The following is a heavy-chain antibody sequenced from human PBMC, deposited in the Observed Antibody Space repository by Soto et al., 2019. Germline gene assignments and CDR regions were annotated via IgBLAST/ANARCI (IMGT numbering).Heavy chain of an antibody. D-gene: IGHD1-1*01. V-gene: IGHV3-23*01. CDR1: GFTFDYYA. Sequence: GGSLRLSCAASGFTFDYYAMTWVRQAPGKGLEWVASVTSRNVATYYADSVKGRFAISRDNSVSTLYLQMSSLRAEDTAIYYCVRDMHQYLSDWNPFDSWGQGTLVTVSS. J-gene: IGHJ4*02. CDR2: VTSRNVAT. CDR3: VRDMHQYLSDWNPFDS.